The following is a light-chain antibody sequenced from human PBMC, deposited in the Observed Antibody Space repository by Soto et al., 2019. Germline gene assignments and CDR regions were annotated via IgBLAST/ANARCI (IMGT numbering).Light chain of an antibody. J-gene: IGKJ2*01. CDR3: QQSYSTPYT. V-gene: IGKV1-39*01. Sequence: DIQMTQSPSSLSASVGDRVTITCRASQSIGSHLIWYQQKPGKAPKLLIYPASSLQSGVPSRFSGSGSGTDFTLTISSLQPEDFAAYHCQQSYSTPYTFGQGTKLEIK. CDR1: QSIGSH. CDR2: PAS.